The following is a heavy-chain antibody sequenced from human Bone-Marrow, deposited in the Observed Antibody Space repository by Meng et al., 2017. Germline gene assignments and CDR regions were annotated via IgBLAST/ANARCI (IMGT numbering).Heavy chain of an antibody. D-gene: IGHD3-10*01. CDR2: FYHSGST. Sequence: QLQLQESGSGLVKRTQTLSLTCAVAGGSISSGGCSWSWIGQPQGKGLEWIEYFYHSGSTYYNPSLKSRVTISLDRSKNQFSLKLSSVTAADTAVYYCARGRYYYGSGSNFDYWGQGTLVTVSS. V-gene: IGHV4-30-2*01. CDR3: ARGRYYYGSGSNFDY. CDR1: GGSISSGGCS. J-gene: IGHJ4*02.